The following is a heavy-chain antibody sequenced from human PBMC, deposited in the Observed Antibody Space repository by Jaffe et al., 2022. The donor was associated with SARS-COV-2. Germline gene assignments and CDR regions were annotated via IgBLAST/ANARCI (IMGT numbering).Heavy chain of an antibody. CDR3: ASRGVVVVGQDFDY. Sequence: QVQLVESGGGVVQPGRSLRLSCAASGFTFSSYGMHWVRQAPGKGLEWVAVIWYDGSNKYYADSVKGRFTISRDNSKNTLYLQMNSLRAEDTAVYYCASRGVVVVGQDFDYWGQGTLVTVSS. V-gene: IGHV3-33*01. CDR2: IWYDGSNK. CDR1: GFTFSSYG. D-gene: IGHD2-15*01. J-gene: IGHJ4*02.